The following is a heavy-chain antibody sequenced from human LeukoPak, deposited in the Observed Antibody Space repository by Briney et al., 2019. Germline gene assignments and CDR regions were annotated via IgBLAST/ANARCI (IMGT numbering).Heavy chain of an antibody. CDR2: IGLSDTTI. CDR3: ARGNYGLDV. V-gene: IGHV3-11*01. CDR1: GFTFSDHY. Sequence: PGGSLRLSCAASGFTFSDHYMSWIRQAPGKGLEWVSYIGLSDTTIYYADSVKGRFTISRDNARNSLYLQMNSLRAEDTAVYYCARGNYGLDVWGQGTTVTVSS. J-gene: IGHJ6*02.